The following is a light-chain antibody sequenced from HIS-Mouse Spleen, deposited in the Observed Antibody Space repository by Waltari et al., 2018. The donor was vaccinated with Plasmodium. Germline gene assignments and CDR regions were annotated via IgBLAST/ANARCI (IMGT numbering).Light chain of an antibody. J-gene: IGLJ3*02. CDR3: AAWDDSLNGWV. Sequence: QSVLTQPPSASGTPGQRVTISCSGSSSNIGSNTVNWCQQLPGTAPQLLIYSNNQRPSGVPDRFPGSKSGTSASLAISGLQSEDEADYYCAAWDDSLNGWVFGGGTKLTVL. V-gene: IGLV1-44*01. CDR1: SSNIGSNT. CDR2: SNN.